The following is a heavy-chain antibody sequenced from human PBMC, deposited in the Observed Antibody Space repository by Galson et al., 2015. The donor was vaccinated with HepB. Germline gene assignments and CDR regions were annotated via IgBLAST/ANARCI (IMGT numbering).Heavy chain of an antibody. CDR3: ARGKYNTVVTTVGLDY. D-gene: IGHD4-23*01. Sequence: ETLSLTCTVSDGSISNYYWSWIRQPPGKGLEWIGFINYIGSTNYNPSLKSRVTISIDTSKNQFSLRLSSVTAADTAVYYCARGKYNTVVTTVGLDYWGQGTLVTVSS. J-gene: IGHJ4*02. CDR2: INYIGST. V-gene: IGHV4-59*01. CDR1: DGSISNYY.